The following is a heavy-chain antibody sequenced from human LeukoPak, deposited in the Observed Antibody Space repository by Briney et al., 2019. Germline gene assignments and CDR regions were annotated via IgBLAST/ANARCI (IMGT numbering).Heavy chain of an antibody. V-gene: IGHV3-21*01. CDR1: GFTFSSYS. CDR3: ARVDFRSGYVFDY. D-gene: IGHD5-12*01. Sequence: GGSLRLSXAASGFTFSSYSMNWVRQAPGKGLEWVSSISSSSSYIYYADSVKGRFTISRDNAKNSLYLQMNSLRAEDTAVYYCARVDFRSGYVFDYWGQGTLVTVSS. J-gene: IGHJ4*02. CDR2: ISSSSSYI.